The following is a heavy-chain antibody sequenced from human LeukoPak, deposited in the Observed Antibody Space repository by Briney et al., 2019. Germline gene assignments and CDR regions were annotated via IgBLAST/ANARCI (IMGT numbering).Heavy chain of an antibody. J-gene: IGHJ3*02. CDR3: ARDRDILTGYHAFDI. V-gene: IGHV3-69-1*01. Sequence: GGSLRLSCAASGFFFNTNAMSWVRQAPGMGLEWVAAIGNSDETYYADAVKGRFTISRDNAKNSLYLQMNSLRAEDTAVYYCARDRDILTGYHAFDIWGQGTMVTVSS. D-gene: IGHD3-9*01. CDR2: IGNSDET. CDR1: GFFFNTNA.